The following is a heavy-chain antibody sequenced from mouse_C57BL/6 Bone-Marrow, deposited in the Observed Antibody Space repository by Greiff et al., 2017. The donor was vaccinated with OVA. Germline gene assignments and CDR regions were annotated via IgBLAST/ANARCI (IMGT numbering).Heavy chain of an antibody. J-gene: IGHJ2*01. D-gene: IGHD1-1*01. Sequence: VQLQQPGAELVKPGASVKLSCKASGYTFTSYWMHWVKQRPGQGLEWIGMIHPNSGSTNYNEKFKSKATLTVDKSSSTAYMQLSSLTSEDSAVYYCAISCYYGSRGGCDYWGQGTTLTVSS. CDR3: AISCYYGSRGGCDY. CDR2: IHPNSGST. V-gene: IGHV1-64*01. CDR1: GYTFTSYW.